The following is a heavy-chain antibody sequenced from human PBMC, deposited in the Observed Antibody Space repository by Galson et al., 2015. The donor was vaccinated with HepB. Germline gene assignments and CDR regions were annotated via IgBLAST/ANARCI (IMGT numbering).Heavy chain of an antibody. D-gene: IGHD4-23*01. J-gene: IGHJ6*02. Sequence: SLRLSCAASGFTFSRYAMSWVRPAAGKGLGWVSGISDSVGNTHYADSVRGRFTISRDSSTNTLYLQMNSLRAEDTAVYYCAKGNRWELYYYYYYGMDVWGQGTTVTVSS. CDR3: AKGNRWELYYYYYYGMDV. CDR2: ISDSVGNT. V-gene: IGHV3-23*01. CDR1: GFTFSRYA.